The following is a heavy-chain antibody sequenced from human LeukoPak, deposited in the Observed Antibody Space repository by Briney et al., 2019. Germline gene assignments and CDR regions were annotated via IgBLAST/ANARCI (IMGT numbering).Heavy chain of an antibody. Sequence: GGSLRLSCAASGVNVSNNYMTWVRQAPGKGLEWVSLIYSSGSTYYADSVKGRFTISRDNSKNTLYLQVNSLRAEDTAVYYCARRGDGGRSFDYWGQGTLVTVSS. CDR1: GVNVSNNY. V-gene: IGHV3-53*01. J-gene: IGHJ4*02. CDR3: ARRGDGGRSFDY. D-gene: IGHD4-23*01. CDR2: IYSSGST.